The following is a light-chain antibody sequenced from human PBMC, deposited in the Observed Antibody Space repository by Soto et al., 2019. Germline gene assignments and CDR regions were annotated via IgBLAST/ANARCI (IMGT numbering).Light chain of an antibody. Sequence: EVVMTQSPDTLSVSPGERATLSCRASQSVSNHLAWYQQKPGQAPRLLIYGASTRATGIPARFSGSVSGTEFTLTISSLQSEDFAVYYCQQYNNWPLTVGGGTKVDSK. J-gene: IGKJ4*01. CDR2: GAS. CDR3: QQYNNWPLT. CDR1: QSVSNH. V-gene: IGKV3-15*01.